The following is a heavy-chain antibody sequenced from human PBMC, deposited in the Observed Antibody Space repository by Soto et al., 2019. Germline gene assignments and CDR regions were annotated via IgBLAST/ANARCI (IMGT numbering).Heavy chain of an antibody. CDR1: GFTFSSYA. V-gene: IGHV3-23*01. J-gene: IGHJ6*02. CDR2: ISGSGGST. Sequence: EVQLLESGGGLVQPGGSLRLSCAASGFTFSSYAMSWVRQAPGKGLEWVSAISGSGGSTYYADSVKGRFTISRDNSKNTLYLQMNSLRAEDTAVYYCAKAEQQLVREGHETDYCYYGMDVWGQGTTVTVSS. CDR3: AKAEQQLVREGHETDYCYYGMDV. D-gene: IGHD6-13*01.